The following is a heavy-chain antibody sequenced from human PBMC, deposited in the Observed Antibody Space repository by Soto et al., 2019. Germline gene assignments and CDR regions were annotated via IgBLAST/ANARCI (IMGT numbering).Heavy chain of an antibody. V-gene: IGHV4-59*01. J-gene: IGHJ4*02. CDR1: GGSISSYY. CDR2: IYYSGST. D-gene: IGHD6-13*01. CDR3: AGRIAAAGCLDY. Sequence: SETLSLTCTVSGGSISSYYLSWIRQPPGKGLECIGYIYYSGSTNYNPSLKSRVTISVDTSKNQFSLKLSSVTAADTAVYYCAGRIAAAGCLDYWGQGTLVTVYS.